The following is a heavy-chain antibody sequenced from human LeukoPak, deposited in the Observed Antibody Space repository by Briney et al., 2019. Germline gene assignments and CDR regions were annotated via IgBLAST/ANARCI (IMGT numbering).Heavy chain of an antibody. CDR2: ISWNSGTI. J-gene: IGHJ1*01. Sequence: GRSLRLSCAASGFTFDNYAMNWVRQVPGKGLEWISLISWNSGTISYADSVKGRFTISRDNANNFLYLQMNSLRAEDTALYYCARAYKDRSLAGKKEFFQHWGQGTLVTVSS. CDR1: GFTFDNYA. V-gene: IGHV3-9*01. CDR3: ARAYKDRSLAGKKEFFQH. D-gene: IGHD5-24*01.